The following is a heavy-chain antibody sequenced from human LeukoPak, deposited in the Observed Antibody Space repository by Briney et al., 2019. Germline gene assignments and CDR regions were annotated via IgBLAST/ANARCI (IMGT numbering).Heavy chain of an antibody. CDR2: IKQDGGET. CDR3: ARVLGYGWFDP. J-gene: IGHJ5*02. D-gene: IGHD3-22*01. CDR1: GFTVSSYW. Sequence: GGSLRLSCAASGFTVSSYWMGWVRQAPGKGLEWVANIKQDGGETFYVDSVKGRSTISRDNAKNSLYLQMNSLRAEDTAVYYCARVLGYGWFDPWGQGTLVTVSS. V-gene: IGHV3-7*01.